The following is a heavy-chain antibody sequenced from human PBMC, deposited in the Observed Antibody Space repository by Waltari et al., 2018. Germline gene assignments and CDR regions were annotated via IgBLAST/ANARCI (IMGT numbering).Heavy chain of an antibody. CDR3: ARDSAPSFDY. CDR2: ISSSSSYI. J-gene: IGHJ4*02. CDR1: GFTFSSYS. Sequence: EVQLVESGGGLVKPGGSLRLSCAASGFTFSSYSMNWVRQAPGKGLEWVSSISSSSSYIYYTDSVKGRFTISRDNAKNSLYLQMNSLRADDTAVYYCARDSAPSFDYWGQGTLVTVSS. V-gene: IGHV3-21*01.